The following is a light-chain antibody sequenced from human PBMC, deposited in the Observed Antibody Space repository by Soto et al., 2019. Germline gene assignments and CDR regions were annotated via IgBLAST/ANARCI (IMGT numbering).Light chain of an antibody. CDR1: QSVGSN. CDR2: GAS. J-gene: IGKJ2*01. CDR3: QQYTNWPYT. V-gene: IGKV3-15*01. Sequence: EIVMTQSPATLSVSPGERASLSCRASQSVGSNLAWYQQTAGQAPRLLICGASTRATGIPARFSGSGSGTEFTLTISSLQSEDFAVYSCQQYTNWPYTFGQGTKLEIK.